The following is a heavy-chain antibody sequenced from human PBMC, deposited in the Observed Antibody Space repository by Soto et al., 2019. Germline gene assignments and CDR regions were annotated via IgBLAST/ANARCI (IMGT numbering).Heavy chain of an antibody. D-gene: IGHD3-9*01. V-gene: IGHV3-21*01. Sequence: EVQLVESGGGLVKPGGSLRLSCAASGFTFSSYSMNWVRQAPGKGLEWVSSISSSSSYIYYADSVKGRFTISRDNAKNSRYLQMNNLRAEDTVVYYCASSELRYFDWPPKGYWGQGTLVTVSS. CDR2: ISSSSSYI. J-gene: IGHJ4*02. CDR3: ASSELRYFDWPPKGY. CDR1: GFTFSSYS.